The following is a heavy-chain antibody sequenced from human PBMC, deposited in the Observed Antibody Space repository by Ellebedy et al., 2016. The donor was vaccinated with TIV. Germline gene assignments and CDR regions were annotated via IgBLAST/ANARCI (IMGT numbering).Heavy chain of an antibody. CDR2: INHSGST. V-gene: IGHV4-34*01. D-gene: IGHD3-9*01. CDR3: ARGPYYDILTGYYSSYYYYGMDA. CDR1: GGSFSGYY. Sequence: GSLRLXXAVSGGSFSGYYWSWIRQPPGKGLEWIGEINHSGSTNYNPSLKSRVTISVDTSKNQFSLKLSSVTAADTAVYYCARGPYYDILTGYYSSYYYYGMDAWGQGTTVTVSS. J-gene: IGHJ6*02.